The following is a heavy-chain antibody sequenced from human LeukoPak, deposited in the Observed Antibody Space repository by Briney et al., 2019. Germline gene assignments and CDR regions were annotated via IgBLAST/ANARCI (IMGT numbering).Heavy chain of an antibody. CDR3: AKDQYSTPSLGAFDI. J-gene: IGHJ3*02. CDR2: SGSGGST. V-gene: IGHV3-23*01. CDR1: GFTFSSYA. Sequence: PGGSLRLSCAASGFTFSSYAMSWVRQAPGKGLEWVSASGSGGSTYYADSVKGRFTISRDNSKNTLYLQMNSLRAEDTAVYYCAKDQYSTPSLGAFDIWGQGTMVTVSS. D-gene: IGHD6-6*01.